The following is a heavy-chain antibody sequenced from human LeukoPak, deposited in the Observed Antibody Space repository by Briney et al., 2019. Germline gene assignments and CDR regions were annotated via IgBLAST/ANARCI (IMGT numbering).Heavy chain of an antibody. D-gene: IGHD5-24*01. J-gene: IGHJ4*02. V-gene: IGHV3-33*05. CDR1: GFSFSSYV. CDR2: ISLDGSDK. Sequence: PGRSLRLSCAASGFSFSSYVMHWVRQAPGKGLEWVAGISLDGSDKYYTDSVKGRFTISRDNSMNTLYLQMNSLRAEDTAVYHCTRERRRDGYNYWGQGILVTVSS. CDR3: TRERRRDGYNY.